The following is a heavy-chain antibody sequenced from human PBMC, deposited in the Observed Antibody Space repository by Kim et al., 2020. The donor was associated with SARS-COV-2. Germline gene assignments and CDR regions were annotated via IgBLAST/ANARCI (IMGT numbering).Heavy chain of an antibody. D-gene: IGHD3-10*01. CDR1: GFTFSSSA. CDR2: VTSSGGTT. J-gene: IGHJ6*03. Sequence: GGSLRLSCAASGFTFSSSAMSWVRQAPGKGLEWVSGVTSSGGTTYYADSVKGRFTISRDNSQNTLSLHMNSLRAEDTAIYYCAKARTYYASRIRGIYMDVWGKGTTVTVSS. CDR3: AKARTYYASRIRGIYMDV. V-gene: IGHV3-23*01.